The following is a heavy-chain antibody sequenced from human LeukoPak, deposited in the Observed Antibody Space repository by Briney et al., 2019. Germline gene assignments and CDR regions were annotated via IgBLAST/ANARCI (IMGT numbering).Heavy chain of an antibody. J-gene: IGHJ2*01. CDR3: ARERGTPPHYWYFDL. CDR1: GDIVSSNSAA. Sequence: PSQTLSLTCAISGDIVSSNSAAWNWIRQSPSRGLEWLGRTYYRSKWYNGYAVSVKSRITINPDTSKNQFSLQLSSVTPEDTAVYYCARERGTPPHYWYFDLWGRGTLVTVSS. D-gene: IGHD3-16*01. V-gene: IGHV6-1*01. CDR2: TYYRSKWYN.